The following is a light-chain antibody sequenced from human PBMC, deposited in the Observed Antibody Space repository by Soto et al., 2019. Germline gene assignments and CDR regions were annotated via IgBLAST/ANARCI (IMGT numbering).Light chain of an antibody. J-gene: IGKJ5*01. CDR3: QQYNSWPPIT. CDR1: QGIGDT. Sequence: EIVMTQSPATLSVSPGDGATLSCRASQGIGDTLAWYQQKPGQTPRLLIYDTSIRATGVPARFSGSRSGAEFTLTISSLQSEDFAVYYCQQYNSWPPITFGQGTRLEIK. V-gene: IGKV3-15*01. CDR2: DTS.